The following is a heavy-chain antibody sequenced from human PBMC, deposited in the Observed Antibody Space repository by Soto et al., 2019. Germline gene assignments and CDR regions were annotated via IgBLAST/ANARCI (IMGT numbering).Heavy chain of an antibody. CDR2: INPNSGGT. Sequence: GASVKVSCKASGYTFTGYYMHWVRQAPGQGLEWMGWINPNSGGTNYAQKFQGRVSMTIDTSTTTAYMELRSLTSDDTAAYYCAKNGQPPYYYYGLDVWGQGTKVTVSS. CDR1: GYTFTGYY. V-gene: IGHV1-2*02. D-gene: IGHD2-8*01. J-gene: IGHJ6*02. CDR3: AKNGQPPYYYYGLDV.